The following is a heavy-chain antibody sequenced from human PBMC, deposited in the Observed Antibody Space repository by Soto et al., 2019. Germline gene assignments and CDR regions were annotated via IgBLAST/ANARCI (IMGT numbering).Heavy chain of an antibody. J-gene: IGHJ4*02. CDR1: GRSITSKN. CDR2: IYSGGET. Sequence: GGLRRLPCAPSGRSITSKNINWVRQAPGRGLEWVSVIYSGGETYHADSVKGRFTISRDNSKNTLFLQMNSLRAEDTDVYYCASLFQLSFDCWGQGSLVTVSS. CDR3: ASLFQLSFDC. V-gene: IGHV3-53*01. D-gene: IGHD2-2*01.